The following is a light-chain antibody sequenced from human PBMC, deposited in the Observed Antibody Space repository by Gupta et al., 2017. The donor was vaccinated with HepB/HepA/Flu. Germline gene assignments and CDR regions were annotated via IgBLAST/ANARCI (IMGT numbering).Light chain of an antibody. Sequence: QSVLTQTPSAFGPPGQRVTISCSVSSSNIGRHNVNWYQQVPGTAPKLIIYLTYRRPSGVPDRFSGSKSGTSASLAISGLQSDDEADYYCVAWDDSMEGFVFGTGTKVTVL. V-gene: IGLV1-44*01. CDR3: VAWDDSMEGFV. J-gene: IGLJ1*01. CDR2: LTY. CDR1: SSNIGRHN.